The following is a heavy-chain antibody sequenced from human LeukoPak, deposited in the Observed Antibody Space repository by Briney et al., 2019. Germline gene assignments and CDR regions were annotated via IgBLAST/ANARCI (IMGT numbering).Heavy chain of an antibody. CDR2: IYYSGST. CDR1: GGSISSSSYY. J-gene: IGHJ3*02. Sequence: PSETLSLTCTVSGGSISSSSYYWGWIRQPPGKGLEWIGSIYYSGSTYYNPSLKSRVTISVDTSKNQSSLKLSSVTAADTAVYYCASGTYYYDSSGYYYVKKPRAFDIWGQGTMVTVSS. CDR3: ASGTYYYDSSGYYYVKKPRAFDI. D-gene: IGHD3-22*01. V-gene: IGHV4-39*01.